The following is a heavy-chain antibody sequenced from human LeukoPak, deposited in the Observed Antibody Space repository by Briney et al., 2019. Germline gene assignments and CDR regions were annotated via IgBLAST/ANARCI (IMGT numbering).Heavy chain of an antibody. CDR3: ARGSSRYDAFDI. V-gene: IGHV4-34*01. J-gene: IGHJ3*02. CDR2: INHSGST. CDR1: GGSFSGYY. Sequence: SETLSLTCAVYGGSFSGYYWSWIRQPPGKGLEWIGEINHSGSTNYNPSLKSRVTISVDTSKNQFSLKLSSVTAADTAVYYCARGSSRYDAFDIWGQGTMVTVSS.